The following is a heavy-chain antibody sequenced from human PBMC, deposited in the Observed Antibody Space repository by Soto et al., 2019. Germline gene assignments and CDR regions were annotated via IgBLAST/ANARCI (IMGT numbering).Heavy chain of an antibody. CDR3: ARGVGSGSYYNQYNWFDP. J-gene: IGHJ5*02. V-gene: IGHV1-69*02. CDR2: IIPILGIA. Sequence: SVKVSCKASGGTFSSYTISWVRQAPGQGLEWMGRIIPILGIANYAQKFQGRVTITADKSTSTAYMELSSLRSDDTAVYYCARGVGSGSYYNQYNWFDPWGQGTLVTAPQ. D-gene: IGHD3-10*01. CDR1: GGTFSSYT.